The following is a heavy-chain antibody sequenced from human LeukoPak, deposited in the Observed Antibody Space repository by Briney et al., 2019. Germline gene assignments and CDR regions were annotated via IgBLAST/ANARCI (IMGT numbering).Heavy chain of an antibody. CDR2: IYYSGST. Sequence: PSETLSLTCTVAGGSINSSSYYWGWIRQPPGKGLEWIGSIYYSGSTYYNPSLKSRVTISVDTSKNQFSLKLSSVTAADTAVYYCARGQWEPSYNWFDPWGQGTLVTVSS. D-gene: IGHD1-26*01. CDR1: GGSINSSSYY. V-gene: IGHV4-39*07. J-gene: IGHJ5*02. CDR3: ARGQWEPSYNWFDP.